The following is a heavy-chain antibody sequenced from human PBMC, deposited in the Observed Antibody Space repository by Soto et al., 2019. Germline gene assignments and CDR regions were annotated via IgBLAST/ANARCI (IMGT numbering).Heavy chain of an antibody. CDR2: IYFDGITT. J-gene: IGHJ4*02. Sequence: EVQLVESGGGVVQPGGSLRLSCTASGFTFNTHWMHWVRQAPGKGRVWVSRIYFDGITTNCADSVKGRLTVSRDNAKNTVYLHVNTLRDEDTAVYYCARGGAMVVDYWGQGTLVTVSS. CDR3: ARGGAMVVDY. CDR1: GFTFNTHW. D-gene: IGHD2-15*01. V-gene: IGHV3-74*01.